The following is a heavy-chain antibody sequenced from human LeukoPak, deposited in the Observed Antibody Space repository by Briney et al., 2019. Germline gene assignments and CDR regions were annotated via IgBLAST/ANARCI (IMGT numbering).Heavy chain of an antibody. CDR1: GFTFSSYW. D-gene: IGHD4-23*01. Sequence: GGSLRLSCAASGFTFSSYWMHWVRQAPGKGLVWVSRINSDGSSTSYADSVKGRFTISRDNAKNTLYLQMNSLRAEDTAVYYCARDRGTTVAYNWFDPWGQGTLVTVSS. CDR3: ARDRGTTVAYNWFDP. CDR2: INSDGSST. V-gene: IGHV3-74*01. J-gene: IGHJ5*02.